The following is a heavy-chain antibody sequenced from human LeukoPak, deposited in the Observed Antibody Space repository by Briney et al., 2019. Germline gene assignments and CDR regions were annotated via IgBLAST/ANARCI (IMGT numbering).Heavy chain of an antibody. CDR2: INPRGGST. CDR3: ARVGTTEATADN. CDR1: GYIFTTYF. Sequence: ASVKDSCKASGYIFTTYFMHWLRQAPGQGPEWMGIINPRGGSTDYAQKFQDRITMTSDTSTSTVYMELKSLTSEDTAVYFCARVGTTEATADNWGQGTLVTVSS. V-gene: IGHV1-46*01. J-gene: IGHJ4*02. D-gene: IGHD4-11*01.